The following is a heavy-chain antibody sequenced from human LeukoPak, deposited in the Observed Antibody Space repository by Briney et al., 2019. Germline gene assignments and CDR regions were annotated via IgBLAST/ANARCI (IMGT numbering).Heavy chain of an antibody. CDR1: GFTFSSYG. V-gene: IGHV3-30*02. CDR3: ARAIDYGGLAVYFDY. J-gene: IGHJ4*02. CDR2: IRYDGSNK. D-gene: IGHD4-23*01. Sequence: GGSLRLSCAASGFTFSSYGMHWVRQAPGKGLEWVAFIRYDGSNKYYADSVKGRFTISRDNSKNTLYLQMNSLRAEDTAVYYCARAIDYGGLAVYFDYWGQGTVVTVSS.